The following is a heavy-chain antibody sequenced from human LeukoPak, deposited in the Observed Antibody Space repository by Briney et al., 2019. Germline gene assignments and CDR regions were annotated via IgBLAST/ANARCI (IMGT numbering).Heavy chain of an antibody. CDR2: IYYTGST. CDR3: ARQVDSRGYYYAY. CDR1: GGSISSYY. Sequence: ASETLSLTRTVSGGSISSYYWSWIRRPPGKGLEWIGYIYYTGSTSYNPSLKSRVTLSVDTSKSQFSLKLNSVTAADAAVYYCARQVDSRGYYYAYWGQGILVTVSS. V-gene: IGHV4-59*08. D-gene: IGHD3-22*01. J-gene: IGHJ4*02.